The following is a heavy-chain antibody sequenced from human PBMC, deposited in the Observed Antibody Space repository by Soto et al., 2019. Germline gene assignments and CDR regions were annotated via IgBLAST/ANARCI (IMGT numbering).Heavy chain of an antibody. Sequence: QVQLVQSGAEVKKPGASVKVSCKASGYDFSDHYIHWVRQAPGQGLEWMGIISPDGGSTKYSQKFQARITMTRDTSTSTVYMELSSLRSEDTAVYYCVRAPRGGVIIVITSAQIDYWGQGTLVTVSS. CDR1: GYDFSDHY. D-gene: IGHD3-10*01. V-gene: IGHV1-46*01. J-gene: IGHJ4*02. CDR3: VRAPRGGVIIVITSAQIDY. CDR2: ISPDGGST.